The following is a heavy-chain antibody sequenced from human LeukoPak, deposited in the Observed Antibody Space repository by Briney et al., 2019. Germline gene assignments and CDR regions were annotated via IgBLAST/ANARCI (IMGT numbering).Heavy chain of an antibody. V-gene: IGHV3-23*01. Sequence: GGSLRLSCAASGFIFSTYAMNWVRQAPGKGLEWVSTISGSGGSTYYADSVKGRFTISRDNAKNTLYLQMNSLKTEDTAVYYCTTGVSSGWYDYWGQGTLVTVSS. J-gene: IGHJ4*02. CDR3: TTGVSSGWYDY. CDR2: ISGSGGST. D-gene: IGHD6-19*01. CDR1: GFIFSTYA.